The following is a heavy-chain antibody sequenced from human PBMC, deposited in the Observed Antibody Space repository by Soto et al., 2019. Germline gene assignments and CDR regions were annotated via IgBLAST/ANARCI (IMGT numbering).Heavy chain of an antibody. CDR3: ARDPGGYSYSLDAFGI. CDR2: ISAYNGNT. V-gene: IGHV1-18*01. Sequence: QVQLVQSGAEVKKPGASVKVSCKASGYTFTSYGISWVRQAPGQGLEWMGWISAYNGNTNYAQKLQGRVTMTTDTSTSTADMELRSLRSDDTAVYYCARDPGGYSYSLDAFGIWGQGTMVTASS. J-gene: IGHJ3*02. CDR1: GYTFTSYG. D-gene: IGHD5-18*01.